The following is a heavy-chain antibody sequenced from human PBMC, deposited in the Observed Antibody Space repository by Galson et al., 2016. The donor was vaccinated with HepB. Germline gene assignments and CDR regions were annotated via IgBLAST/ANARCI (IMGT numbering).Heavy chain of an antibody. D-gene: IGHD6-13*01. CDR1: GGSFRNYY. Sequence: SETLSLTCAVYGGSFRNYYWSWIRLPPGKGLEWIGEINQSGSTNYNPSSKSRVAISVDTSRNEFSLKLSSVTAADTAVYYCAREHYTSSWYSQAQRRKNDAFDIWGQGTMVTVSS. CDR2: INQSGST. CDR3: AREHYTSSWYSQAQRRKNDAFDI. J-gene: IGHJ3*02. V-gene: IGHV4-34*01.